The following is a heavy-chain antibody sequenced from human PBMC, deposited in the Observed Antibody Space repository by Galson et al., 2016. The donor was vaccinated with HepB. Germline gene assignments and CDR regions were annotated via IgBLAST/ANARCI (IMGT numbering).Heavy chain of an antibody. CDR1: GDSVSSNRAA. J-gene: IGHJ6*04. CDR3: VRSGDEHSFGMDV. Sequence: CAISGDSVSSNRAAWNWIRQSPSRGLEWLGRTYFTSNWYNDYAKSVKSRITISPDTSKNQFSLQLKSVTPEDTAVYYCVRSGDEHSFGMDVWDKGTTVTVSS. V-gene: IGHV6-1*01. CDR2: TYFTSNWYN. D-gene: IGHD7-27*01.